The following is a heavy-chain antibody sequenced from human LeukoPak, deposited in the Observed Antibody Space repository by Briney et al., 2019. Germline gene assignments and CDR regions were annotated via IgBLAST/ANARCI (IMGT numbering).Heavy chain of an antibody. CDR1: GGSISSSSYY. Sequence: PSETLSLTCTVSGGSISSSSYYWGWISPPPGKGLEWSGSISYSGSTYYNPSLKSRVTISVDTSKNQFSLKLSSVTAADTAVYYCARDRGVIQDWGQGTLVTVSS. CDR3: ARDRGVIQD. J-gene: IGHJ4*02. V-gene: IGHV4-39*07. CDR2: ISYSGST. D-gene: IGHD3-10*01.